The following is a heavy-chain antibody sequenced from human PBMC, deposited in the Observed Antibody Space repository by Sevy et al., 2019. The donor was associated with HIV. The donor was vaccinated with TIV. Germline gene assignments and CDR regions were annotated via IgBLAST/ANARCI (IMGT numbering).Heavy chain of an antibody. CDR3: ARRQVHAVAGTGNWFDP. Sequence: SETLSLTCTVSGGSISSSSYYWGWIRQPPGKGLEWSGSIYYSGSTYYNPSLKSRVTISVDTSKNQFSLKLSSVTAADTAVYYCARRQVHAVAGTGNWFDPWGQGTLVTVSS. V-gene: IGHV4-39*01. CDR1: GGSISSSSYY. J-gene: IGHJ5*02. D-gene: IGHD6-19*01. CDR2: IYYSGST.